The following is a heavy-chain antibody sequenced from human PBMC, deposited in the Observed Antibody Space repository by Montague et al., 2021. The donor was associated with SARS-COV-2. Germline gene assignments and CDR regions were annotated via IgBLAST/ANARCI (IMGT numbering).Heavy chain of an antibody. V-gene: IGHV4-59*08. J-gene: IGHJ4*02. CDR2: IYYSGST. CDR3: ARHALGYFDWLNEEYFDY. Sequence: SETLSLTCTASGGSISSYYWSWIRQPPGKGLEWIGYIYYSGSTNYNPSLKSRVTISVDTSKNQFSLKLSSVTAADTAVYYCARHALGYFDWLNEEYFDYWGQGTLVTVSS. D-gene: IGHD3-9*01. CDR1: GGSISSYY.